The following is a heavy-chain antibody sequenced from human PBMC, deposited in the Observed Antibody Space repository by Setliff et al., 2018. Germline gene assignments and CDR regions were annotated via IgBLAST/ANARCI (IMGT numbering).Heavy chain of an antibody. V-gene: IGHV4-61*09. D-gene: IGHD3-10*01. CDR3: ARDRTFYGSGTYTRWFDY. J-gene: IGHJ4*02. CDR1: DDSISSRHYY. Sequence: SETLSLTCTVSDDSISSRHYYWSWIRQPAGKGLEWLGQIYTSWSTNYNPSLKGRATLSIDASKKQFSLKLTSVTAADTAVYYCARDRTFYGSGTYTRWFDYWGQGTLVTVSS. CDR2: IYTSWST.